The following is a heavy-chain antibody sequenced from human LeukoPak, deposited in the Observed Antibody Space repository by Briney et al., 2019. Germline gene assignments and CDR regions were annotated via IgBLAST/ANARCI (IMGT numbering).Heavy chain of an antibody. D-gene: IGHD3-22*01. CDR3: ARQDSGYYYVDY. V-gene: IGHV3-30*04. CDR1: GFAFSIYA. CDR2: VSHDGSTK. J-gene: IGHJ4*02. Sequence: GGSLRLSCAASGFAFSIYAIHWVRQAPGKGLEWVAVVSHDGSTKYYADSVKGRFTISRDNSKNTLYLQMNSLRAEDTAVYYCARQDSGYYYVDYWGQGTLVTVSS.